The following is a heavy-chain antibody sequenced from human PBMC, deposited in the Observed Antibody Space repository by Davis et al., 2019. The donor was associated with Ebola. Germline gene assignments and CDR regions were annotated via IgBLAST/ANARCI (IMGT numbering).Heavy chain of an antibody. D-gene: IGHD6-19*01. CDR1: GGSFSGYY. CDR3: ARGAYSSGWVPLDY. CDR2: INHSGST. J-gene: IGHJ4*02. Sequence: SETLSLTCAVYGGSFSGYYWSWIRQHPGKGLEWIGEINHSGSTNYNPSLKSRVTISVDTSKNQFSLKLSSVTAADTAVYYCARGAYSSGWVPLDYWGQGTLVTVSS. V-gene: IGHV4-34*01.